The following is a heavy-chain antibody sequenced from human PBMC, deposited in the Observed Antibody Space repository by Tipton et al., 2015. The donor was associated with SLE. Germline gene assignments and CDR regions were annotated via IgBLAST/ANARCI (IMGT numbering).Heavy chain of an antibody. CDR3: AKGIFPDY. Sequence: SLRLSCAASGFTFSSYSMNWVRQAPGKGLEWVAVIWYDGSNKYYADSVKGRFTISRDNSKNTLYLQMNSLRAEDTAVYYCAKGIFPDYWGQGTLVTVSS. V-gene: IGHV3-33*06. CDR1: GFTFSSYS. J-gene: IGHJ4*02. CDR2: IWYDGSNK. D-gene: IGHD2-15*01.